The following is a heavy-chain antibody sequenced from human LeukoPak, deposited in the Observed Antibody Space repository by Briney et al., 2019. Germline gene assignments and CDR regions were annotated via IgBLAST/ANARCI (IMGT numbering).Heavy chain of an antibody. CDR2: INAGNGNT. V-gene: IGHV1-3*01. J-gene: IGHJ4*02. D-gene: IGHD3-3*01. CDR3: ARARQSGQIGSFDY. Sequence: ASVKVSCKASGYTFTNYAVNWLRQAPGQRLEWMGWINAGNGNTKYSQKFQGRVTITRDTSASTAYMELSSLRSEDTAVYYCARARQSGQIGSFDYWGQGTLVTVSS. CDR1: GYTFTNYA.